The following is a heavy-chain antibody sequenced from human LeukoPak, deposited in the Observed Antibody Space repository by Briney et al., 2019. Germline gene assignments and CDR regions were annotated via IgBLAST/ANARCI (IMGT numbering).Heavy chain of an antibody. CDR3: ARSYSGGPLLREYNWFDP. CDR1: GDSISSGSYY. V-gene: IGHV4-61*02. CDR2: IYTSGST. J-gene: IGHJ5*02. Sequence: SETLSLTCTVSGDSISSGSYYWGWIRQPAGKGLEWIGRIYTSGSTNYHPSLKSRITISVDTSKNQFSLKLSSVTAADTAVYYCARSYSGGPLLREYNWFDPWGQGTLVTVSS. D-gene: IGHD2-21*01.